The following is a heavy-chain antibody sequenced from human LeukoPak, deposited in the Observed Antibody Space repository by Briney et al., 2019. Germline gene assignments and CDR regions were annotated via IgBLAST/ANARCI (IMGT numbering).Heavy chain of an antibody. CDR3: ASHPLRGGYYYGMDV. D-gene: IGHD3-10*01. Sequence: PSETLSLTCTVSGGSISSYYWSWIRQPPGKGLEWIGYIYYSGSTNYNPSLKSRVTTSVDTSKNQFSLKLSSVTAADTAVYYCASHPLRGGYYYGMDVWGQGTTVTVSS. V-gene: IGHV4-59*08. CDR2: IYYSGST. CDR1: GGSISSYY. J-gene: IGHJ6*02.